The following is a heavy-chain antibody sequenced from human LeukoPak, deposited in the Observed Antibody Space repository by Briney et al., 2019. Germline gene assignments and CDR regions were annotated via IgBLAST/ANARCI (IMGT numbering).Heavy chain of an antibody. CDR3: ARDTGMLRGNYYMDV. CDR2: INPNSGGT. V-gene: IGHV1-2*02. CDR1: GYTFTGYY. Sequence: ASVKVSCTASGYTFTGYYIHWVRQAPGQGLEWMGWINPNSGGTNYAQKFQGRVTMTRDTSISTAYVELSRLTSDDTAVYYCARDTGMLRGNYYMDVWGKGTTVTVSS. D-gene: IGHD3-10*01. J-gene: IGHJ6*03.